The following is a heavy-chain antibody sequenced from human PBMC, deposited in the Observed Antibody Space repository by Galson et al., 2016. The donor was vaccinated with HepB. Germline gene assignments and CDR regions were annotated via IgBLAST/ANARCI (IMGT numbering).Heavy chain of an antibody. CDR2: ISFDGGMK. CDR1: GFTFGYSG. V-gene: IGHV3-30*03. J-gene: IGHJ4*01. Sequence: SLRLSCAASGFTFGYSGMHWVRQAPGKGLEWLAYISFDGGMKFYADSVKGRFTITRDDSRSTLYLQLDSLRFNDTGVYYCARLSGLVGATFHHYFDSWGQGTLVTVSS. D-gene: IGHD1-26*01. CDR3: ARLSGLVGATFHHYFDS.